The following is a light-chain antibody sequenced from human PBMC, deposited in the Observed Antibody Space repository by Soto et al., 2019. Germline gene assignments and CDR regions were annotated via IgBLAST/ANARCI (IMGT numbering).Light chain of an antibody. J-gene: IGLJ3*02. V-gene: IGLV2-14*01. CDR2: EVS. CDR1: SSDVGGYNY. CDR3: SSYAGSPTFPWI. Sequence: QSVLTQPASVSGSPGQSITISCTGTSSDVGGYNYVSWYQQHPGKAPKLMIYEVSNRPSRVSNRFSGSKSGNTASLTISGLQAEDEADYYCSSYAGSPTFPWIFGGGTKLTVL.